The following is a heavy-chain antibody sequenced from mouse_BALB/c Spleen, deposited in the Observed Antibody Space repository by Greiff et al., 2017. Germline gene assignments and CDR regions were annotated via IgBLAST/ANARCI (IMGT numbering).Heavy chain of an antibody. CDR3: ARGTTATLAY. Sequence: EVQLQQSGPELVKPGASVKISCKASGYTFTDYNMHWVKQSHGKSLEWIGYIYPYNGGTGYNQKFKSKATLTVDNSSSTAYMELRSLTSEDSAVYYGARGTTATLAYWGQGTLVTGSA. CDR1: GYTFTDYN. J-gene: IGHJ3*01. CDR2: IYPYNGGT. D-gene: IGHD1-2*01. V-gene: IGHV1S29*02.